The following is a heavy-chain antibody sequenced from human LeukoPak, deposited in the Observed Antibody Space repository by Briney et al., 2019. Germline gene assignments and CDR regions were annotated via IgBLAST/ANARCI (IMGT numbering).Heavy chain of an antibody. Sequence: PGGSLRLSCAASGFTFSSYAMSWVRQAPGKGLEWVSAISGSGGSTYYADSVKGRFTISRDNSKNTLYLQMNSLRAEDTAEYYCARRSVVIAMDWYFDLWGRGTLVTVSS. D-gene: IGHD2-21*01. CDR2: ISGSGGST. CDR1: GFTFSSYA. CDR3: ARRSVVIAMDWYFDL. J-gene: IGHJ2*01. V-gene: IGHV3-23*01.